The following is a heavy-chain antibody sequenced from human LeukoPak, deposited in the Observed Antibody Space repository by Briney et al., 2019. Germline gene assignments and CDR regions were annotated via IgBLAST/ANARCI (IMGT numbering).Heavy chain of an antibody. CDR3: ARGSADADY. J-gene: IGHJ4*02. CDR2: INQDGSEK. V-gene: IGHV3-7*01. Sequence: GGSLSLSCAASGFTFSTFWMTWVRQAPGKGLEWVANINQDGSEKYYVDSVKGRFTISRDNAKNSLFLQMNSLRAEDTAVYYCARGSADADYWGQGTLVTVSS. CDR1: GFTFSTFW. D-gene: IGHD5-24*01.